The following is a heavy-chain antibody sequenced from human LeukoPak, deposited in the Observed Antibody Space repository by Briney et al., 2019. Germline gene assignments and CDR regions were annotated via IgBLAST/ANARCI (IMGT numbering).Heavy chain of an antibody. CDR1: GFTFTTYV. Sequence: GGSLRLSCAASGFTFTTYVMHWVRQAPGKGLEWVSFISFDGSNHYYADSVKGRFTISRDNSKSMLYLQMNSLRPEDTAVYLCARPVREQWLYDAFDIWGQGTMVTVSS. V-gene: IGHV3-30*04. CDR3: ARPVREQWLYDAFDI. CDR2: ISFDGSNH. D-gene: IGHD6-19*01. J-gene: IGHJ3*02.